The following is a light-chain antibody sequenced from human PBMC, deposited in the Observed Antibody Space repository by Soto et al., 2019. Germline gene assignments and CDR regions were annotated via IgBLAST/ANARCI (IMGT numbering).Light chain of an antibody. CDR2: GAS. CDR3: QQYGSSPVT. CDR1: QSVSSTY. Sequence: EIVLTQSPGTLSLSPGERATLSCRASQSVSSTYLAWYRQKPGQAPRLLIYGASNRVTGIPDRFSGSGSGRDFTLTINRLEPEDFAVYYCQQYGSSPVTFGQGTKLEIK. V-gene: IGKV3-20*01. J-gene: IGKJ2*01.